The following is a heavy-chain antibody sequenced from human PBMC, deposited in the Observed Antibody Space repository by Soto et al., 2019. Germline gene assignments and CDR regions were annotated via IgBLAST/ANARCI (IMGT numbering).Heavy chain of an antibody. CDR2: ISDYNGNT. V-gene: IGHV1-18*01. Sequence: ASVKVSCKASGYTFFNYGIGRVRQAPGQGLEWMGWISDYNGNTNYAQKLQGRVTMTTDTSTNTAYMGLRSLRSDDTAFYYCATFYPYYGPKSYYFDYWGQGTLVTVSS. CDR3: ATFYPYYGPKSYYFDY. CDR1: GYTFFNYG. D-gene: IGHD4-17*01. J-gene: IGHJ4*02.